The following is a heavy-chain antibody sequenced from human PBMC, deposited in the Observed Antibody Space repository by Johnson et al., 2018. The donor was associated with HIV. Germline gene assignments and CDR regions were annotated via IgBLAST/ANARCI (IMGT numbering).Heavy chain of an antibody. D-gene: IGHD3-22*01. V-gene: IGHV3-30*02. Sequence: QMLLVESGGGVVQRGGSLRLSCVASGFTFSSYGMHWVRQAPGKGLEWVAFLRYDGTNTYYADSVKGRFTVSRDNSKNTLYVEMNSLRVEDTALYYCAKSKTYYYDSSGYGDAFDIWGQGTMVTVSS. CDR2: LRYDGTNT. CDR3: AKSKTYYYDSSGYGDAFDI. CDR1: GFTFSSYG. J-gene: IGHJ3*02.